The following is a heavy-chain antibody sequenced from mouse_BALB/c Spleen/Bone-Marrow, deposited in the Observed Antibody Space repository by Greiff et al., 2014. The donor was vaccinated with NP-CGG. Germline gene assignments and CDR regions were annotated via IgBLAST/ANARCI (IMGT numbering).Heavy chain of an antibody. CDR1: GFSLTSYG. J-gene: IGHJ4*01. V-gene: IGHV2-9*02. D-gene: IGHD1-1*01. Sequence: VQLVESGPGLVAPSQSLSISCTVSGFSLTSYGVHWVRQPPGQGLEWLGVIWAGGSTNYNSALMSRLSINKDNSKSQVFLKMNSLQTDDTAMYYCAREGRGYYGSSGAAMDYWSQGTTVTVSS. CDR2: IWAGGST. CDR3: AREGRGYYGSSGAAMDY.